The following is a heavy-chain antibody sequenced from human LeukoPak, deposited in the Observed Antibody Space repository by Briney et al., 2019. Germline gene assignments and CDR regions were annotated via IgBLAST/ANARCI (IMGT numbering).Heavy chain of an antibody. J-gene: IGHJ4*02. D-gene: IGHD3-22*01. V-gene: IGHV3-48*01. CDR1: GFTFSSYS. CDR3: AKRALYYYDSSGYYASDY. Sequence: PGGSLRLSCAASGFTFSSYSMNWVRQAPGKGLEWVSYISSSSSTIYYADSVKGRFTISRDNSKNTLYLQMNSLRAEDTAVYYCAKRALYYYDSSGYYASDYWGQGTLVTVSS. CDR2: ISSSSSTI.